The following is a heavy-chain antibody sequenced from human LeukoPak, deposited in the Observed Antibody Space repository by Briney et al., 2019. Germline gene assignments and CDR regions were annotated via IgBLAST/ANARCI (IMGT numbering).Heavy chain of an antibody. Sequence: GASVKVSCKASGYTFSSYGISWVRQAPGQGLEWMGWISGNNGNTNYAQKVQGRVTMTTDTSTSTAYMGLRSLRSDDTAVYYCARGRGAGTFWLDYWGQGTLVTVSS. D-gene: IGHD6-13*01. CDR1: GYTFSSYG. CDR3: ARGRGAGTFWLDY. V-gene: IGHV1-18*01. CDR2: ISGNNGNT. J-gene: IGHJ4*02.